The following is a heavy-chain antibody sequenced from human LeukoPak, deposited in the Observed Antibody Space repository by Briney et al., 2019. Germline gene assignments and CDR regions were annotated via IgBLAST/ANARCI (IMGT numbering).Heavy chain of an antibody. CDR1: GGSISSSNYY. V-gene: IGHV4-39*01. J-gene: IGHJ5*02. CDR3: AGVRGIISRNWFDP. D-gene: IGHD3-10*01. CDR2: IYYGGST. Sequence: PSETLSLTCTVSGGSISSSNYYWGWTRQPSGKGLEWIGTIYYGGSTYYNPSLKSRVTISVDTSKNQFSLKLSSVTAADTAVYFCAGVRGIISRNWFDPWGHGTLVTVSS.